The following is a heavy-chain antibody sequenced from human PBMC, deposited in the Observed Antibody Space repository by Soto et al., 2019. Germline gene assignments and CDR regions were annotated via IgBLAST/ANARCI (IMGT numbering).Heavy chain of an antibody. CDR2: ISSSGSTI. CDR3: ARARYGGNQGGFDY. D-gene: IGHD2-15*01. CDR1: GFTFSSYE. Sequence: GGSLRLSCVASGFTFSSYEMNWVRQAPGKGLEWVSYISSSGSTIYYADSVKGRFTISRDNAKNSLYLQMNSLRAEDTAVYYCARARYGGNQGGFDYWGQGTMVTVSS. J-gene: IGHJ4*02. V-gene: IGHV3-48*03.